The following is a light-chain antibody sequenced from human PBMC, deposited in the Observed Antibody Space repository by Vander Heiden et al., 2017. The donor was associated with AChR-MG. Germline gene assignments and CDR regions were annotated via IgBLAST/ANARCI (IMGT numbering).Light chain of an antibody. J-gene: IGKJ1*01. V-gene: IGKV4-1*01. CDR3: QQYYSLPLT. Sequence: DIVMTQSPDSLAVSLGERATVNCKSSQTVLYSSKNKNYLAWYQQKPGQPPKLLIYWASTRQSGVPDRFSGSGSGTDFTLTISSLQAEDVAVYYCQQYYSLPLTFGRGTKVEIK. CDR2: WAS. CDR1: QTVLYSSKNKNY.